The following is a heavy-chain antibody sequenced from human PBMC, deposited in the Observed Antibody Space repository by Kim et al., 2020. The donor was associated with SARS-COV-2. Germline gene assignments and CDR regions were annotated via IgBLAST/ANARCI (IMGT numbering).Heavy chain of an antibody. CDR3: ARGKQLADDY. CDR2: ST. J-gene: IGHJ4*02. V-gene: IGHV4-34*01. Sequence: STNYTPSLKSRVTISVDTSKNQFSLKLSSVTAADTAVYYCARGKQLADDYWGQGTLVTVSS. D-gene: IGHD6-6*01.